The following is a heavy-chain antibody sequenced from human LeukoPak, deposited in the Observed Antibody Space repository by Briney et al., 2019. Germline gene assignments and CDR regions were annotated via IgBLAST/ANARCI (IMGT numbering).Heavy chain of an antibody. V-gene: IGHV4-4*07. CDR1: GGSISSYY. J-gene: IGHJ3*02. Sequence: ASETLSLTCTVSGGSISSYYWSWIRQPAGKGLEWVGRIYTSGSTNYSASLKSRVSMSVDTSKNQFSLKLSSVTAADTAVYYCARKPPSDAFDIWGQGTTVTVSS. CDR3: ARKPPSDAFDI. CDR2: IYTSGST.